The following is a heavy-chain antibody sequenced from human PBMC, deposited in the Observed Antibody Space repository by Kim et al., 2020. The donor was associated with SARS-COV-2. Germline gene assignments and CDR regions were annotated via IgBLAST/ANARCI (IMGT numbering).Heavy chain of an antibody. Sequence: GGSLRLSCAASGFTFSDYYMSWIRKVPGKGRGWVSKFSGVVPTIYSADSLKGRSTISRNNAKNSLYRQINSLRAEDTAFIYCPDRAAVVVPATIWSGYY. D-gene: IGHD2-2*01. CDR2: FSGVVPTI. J-gene: IGHJ6*01. CDR3: PDRAAVVVPATIWSGYY. V-gene: IGHV3-11*01. CDR1: GFTFSDYY.